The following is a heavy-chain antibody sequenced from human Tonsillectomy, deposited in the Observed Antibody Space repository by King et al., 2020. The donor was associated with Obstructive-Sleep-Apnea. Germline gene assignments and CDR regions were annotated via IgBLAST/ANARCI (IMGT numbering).Heavy chain of an antibody. CDR3: ARRDYYGSGGAFDI. CDR1: GGSISSSSYY. Sequence: RLQESGPGLVKPSETLSLTCTVSGGSISSSSYYWGWIRQPPGKGLEWIGSIYYSGSTYYNPSLKSRVTISVDTSKNQFSLKLSSVTAADTAVYYCARRDYYGSGGAFDIWGQGTMVTVSS. CDR2: IYYSGST. V-gene: IGHV4-39*01. J-gene: IGHJ3*02. D-gene: IGHD3-10*01.